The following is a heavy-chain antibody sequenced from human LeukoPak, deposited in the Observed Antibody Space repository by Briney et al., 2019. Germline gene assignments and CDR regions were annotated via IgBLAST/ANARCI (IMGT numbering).Heavy chain of an antibody. V-gene: IGHV3-23*01. Sequence: ETLSLTCAVSGASISGGNWWSWVRQAPGKGLEWVSAISGSGDSTYYADSVKGRFTISRDNSKNTLYLQVNSLRAEDTAVYFCAKVFRPYGDFFSFDNWGQGTLVTVSS. CDR2: ISGSGDST. J-gene: IGHJ4*02. D-gene: IGHD4-17*01. CDR1: GASISGGN. CDR3: AKVFRPYGDFFSFDN.